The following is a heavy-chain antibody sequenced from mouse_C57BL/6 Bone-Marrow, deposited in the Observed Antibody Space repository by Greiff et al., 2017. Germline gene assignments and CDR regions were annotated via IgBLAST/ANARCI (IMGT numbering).Heavy chain of an antibody. D-gene: IGHD1-1*01. Sequence: QVQLQQSGAELVKPGASVKISCKASGYAFSSYWMNWVKQRPGKGLEWIGQICPGDGDTNYNGKFKGKATMTAHKSSSTAYMQLSCLTSEDSAVYFCARFYYGSSYWYFDVWGTGTTVTVSS. CDR2: ICPGDGDT. J-gene: IGHJ1*03. CDR3: ARFYYGSSYWYFDV. CDR1: GYAFSSYW. V-gene: IGHV1-80*01.